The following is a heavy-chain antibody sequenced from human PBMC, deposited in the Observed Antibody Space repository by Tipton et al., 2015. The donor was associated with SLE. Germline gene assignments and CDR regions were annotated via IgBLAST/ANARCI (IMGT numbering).Heavy chain of an antibody. CDR1: GGSISSHY. Sequence: PSLTCTVSGGSISSHYWSWIRQPPGKGLEWIGYIYYSGSTNYNPSLESRVTISVDTSKNQFSLKLSSVTPEDTAVYYCARDRPVAVAGTEAFDIWGQGTMVTVSS. J-gene: IGHJ3*02. CDR2: IYYSGST. V-gene: IGHV4-59*11. CDR3: ARDRPVAVAGTEAFDI. D-gene: IGHD6-19*01.